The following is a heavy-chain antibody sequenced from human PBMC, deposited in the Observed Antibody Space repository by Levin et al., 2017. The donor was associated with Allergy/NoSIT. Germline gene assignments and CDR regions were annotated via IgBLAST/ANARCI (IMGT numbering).Heavy chain of an antibody. Sequence: SCAPSGFTFGTYAFHWVRQAPGEGLEWVSGIVAGGYKTYYADSVKGRFTISRDNSQNTMYMQMSSLRAEDTAVYYCARDAIPGDGYVVFDYWGQGTLVTVSS. CDR1: GFTFGTYA. V-gene: IGHV3-23*01. CDR3: ARDAIPGDGYVVFDY. CDR2: IVAGGYKT. J-gene: IGHJ4*02. D-gene: IGHD5-24*01.